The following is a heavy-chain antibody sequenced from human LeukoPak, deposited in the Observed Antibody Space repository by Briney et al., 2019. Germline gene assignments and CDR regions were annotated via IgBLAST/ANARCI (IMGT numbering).Heavy chain of an antibody. V-gene: IGHV4-59*12. CDR2: IYYSGST. D-gene: IGHD5-24*01. CDR1: GGSISSYY. Sequence: SETLSLTCTVSGGSISSYYWSWIRQPPGKGLEWIGYIYYSGSTNYNPSLKSRVTISVDTSKNQFSLKLSSVTAADTAVYYCARLGVEMATTLDYWGQGTLVTVSS. J-gene: IGHJ4*02. CDR3: ARLGVEMATTLDY.